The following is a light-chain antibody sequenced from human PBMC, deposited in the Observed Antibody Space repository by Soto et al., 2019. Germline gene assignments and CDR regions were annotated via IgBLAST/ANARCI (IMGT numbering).Light chain of an antibody. V-gene: IGKV3-20*01. J-gene: IGKJ1*01. CDR3: QQYCSSPWK. CDR2: GAS. CDR1: QSISSSY. Sequence: EIVLTQSPGTLSLSPGKRATLSCRASQSISSSYLAWYQQRPGQAPRLLIYGASSRATGIPDRFSGSGSGTEFTLNITRLEPEDFAVYYCQQYCSSPWKLGQGTKVAIK.